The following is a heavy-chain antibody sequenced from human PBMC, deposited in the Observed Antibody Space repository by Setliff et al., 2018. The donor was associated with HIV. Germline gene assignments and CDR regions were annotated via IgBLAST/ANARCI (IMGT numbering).Heavy chain of an antibody. CDR2: IFPADSDT. J-gene: IGHJ6*03. CDR1: GYGFTTYW. CDR3: TRHPLRPRIAHYYYYMDV. V-gene: IGHV5-51*01. Sequence: GESLKISCKGSGYGFTTYWIGWVRQIPGKGLEWVAIIFPADSDTRYSPSFEGQVTISADTSISTAYLQWSSLKASDTATYYCTRHPLRPRIAHYYYYMDVWGTGTTVTVSS. D-gene: IGHD3-10*01.